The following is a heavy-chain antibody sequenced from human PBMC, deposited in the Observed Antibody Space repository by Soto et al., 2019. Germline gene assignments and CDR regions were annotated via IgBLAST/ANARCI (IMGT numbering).Heavy chain of an antibody. D-gene: IGHD2-2*01. V-gene: IGHV3-33*01. CDR2: IWYDGSNK. CDR3: ARLNTQGVVPAAIRAYYYGMDV. CDR1: GFTFSSYG. J-gene: IGHJ6*02. Sequence: HPGGSLRLSCAASGFTFSSYGMHWVRQAPGKGLEWVAVIWYDGSNKYYADSVKGRFTISRDNSKNTLYLQMNSLRAEDTAVYYCARLNTQGVVPAAIRAYYYGMDVWGQGTTVTVSS.